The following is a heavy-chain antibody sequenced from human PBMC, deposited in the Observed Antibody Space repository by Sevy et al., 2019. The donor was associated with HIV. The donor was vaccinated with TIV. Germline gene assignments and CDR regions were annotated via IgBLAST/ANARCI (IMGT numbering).Heavy chain of an antibody. CDR3: ENDIAPKYYYDSSGYQDY. CDR1: GFTFSSYA. V-gene: IGHV3-23*01. CDR2: ISGSGGST. J-gene: IGHJ4*02. Sequence: GGSLRLSCAASGFTFSSYAMSWVRQAPGKGLEWVSAISGSGGSTYYEDSVKGRFTISRDNSKNTLYLQMNSLRAEDTAVYYCENDIAPKYYYDSSGYQDYWGQGTLVTVSS. D-gene: IGHD3-22*01.